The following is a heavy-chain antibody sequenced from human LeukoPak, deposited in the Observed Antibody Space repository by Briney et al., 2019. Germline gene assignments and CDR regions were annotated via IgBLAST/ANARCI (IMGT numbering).Heavy chain of an antibody. CDR3: ARHSLGYCSGGNCYPDY. CDR1: GYTFTNYW. Sequence: GESLKISCKGSGYTFTNYWIGWVRQMPGKGLEWMGIIYSGGSDTRYSPSFQGQVTISVDKSISTAYLQWTSLKASDTAISYCARHSLGYCSGGNCYPDYWGQGTLVAVSS. D-gene: IGHD2-15*01. J-gene: IGHJ4*02. V-gene: IGHV5-51*01. CDR2: IYSGGSDT.